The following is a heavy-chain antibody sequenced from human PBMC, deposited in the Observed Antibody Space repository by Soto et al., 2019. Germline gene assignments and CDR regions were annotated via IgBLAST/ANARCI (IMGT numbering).Heavy chain of an antibody. D-gene: IGHD6-25*01. J-gene: IGHJ4*02. CDR1: EDTFRTST. CDR2: IVPSLDMA. V-gene: IGHV1-69*09. CDR3: ARGKAATVPTGYFDY. Sequence: QEQLVQSGPEVKKPGSSVKVSCKASEDTFRTSTMSWVRQAPGQGLEWMGGIVPSLDMANFAHQFQGRVAVTADKSTTTVYLELSSLRSDDTAVYYCARGKAATVPTGYFDYWGQGTLVTVSS.